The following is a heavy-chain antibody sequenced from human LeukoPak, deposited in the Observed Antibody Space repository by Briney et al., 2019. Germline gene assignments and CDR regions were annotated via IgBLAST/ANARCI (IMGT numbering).Heavy chain of an antibody. D-gene: IGHD6-6*01. CDR1: GFTFSSYA. V-gene: IGHV3-23*01. CDR3: AKRWHSSSYYDY. J-gene: IGHJ4*02. CDR2: TSGSGGST. Sequence: PGGSLRLTCAASGFTFSSYAMSWVRQAPGKGLEWVSATSGSGGSTYYADSVKGRFTISRDNSKNTLYLQMNSLRAEDTAVYYSAKRWHSSSYYDYWGQGTLVTVSS.